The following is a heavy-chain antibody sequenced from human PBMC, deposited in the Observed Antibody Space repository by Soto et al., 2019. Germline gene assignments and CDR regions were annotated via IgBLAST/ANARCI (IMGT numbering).Heavy chain of an antibody. CDR2: INPSGGST. V-gene: IGHV1-46*01. CDR1: GYTFTSYY. CDR3: ARSLPYYYDSSGYYHRDAFDI. D-gene: IGHD3-22*01. Sequence: GASVKVSCKASGYTFTSYYMHWVRQAPGQGLEWMGIINPSGGSTSYAQKFQGRVTMTRDTSTSTVYMELSSLRSEDTAVYYCARSLPYYYDSSGYYHRDAFDIWGQGTMVTVSS. J-gene: IGHJ3*02.